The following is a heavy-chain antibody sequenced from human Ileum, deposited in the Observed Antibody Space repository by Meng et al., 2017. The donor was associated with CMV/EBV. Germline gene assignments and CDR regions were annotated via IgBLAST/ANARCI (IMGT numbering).Heavy chain of an antibody. Sequence: GGSLRLSCAASGFTFSSYTMNWVRQAPGKGLEWVSYITSSSTIYYADSVKGRFTISRDNAKNSLYLQMNRLRAEDTAVYYCARDQEYSSSSRNDYWGQGTLVAVSS. CDR3: ARDQEYSSSSRNDY. D-gene: IGHD6-6*01. V-gene: IGHV3-48*04. J-gene: IGHJ4*02. CDR2: ITSSSTI. CDR1: GFTFSSYT.